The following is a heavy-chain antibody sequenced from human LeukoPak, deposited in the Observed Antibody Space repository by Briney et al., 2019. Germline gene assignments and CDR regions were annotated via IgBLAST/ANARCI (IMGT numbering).Heavy chain of an antibody. Sequence: PGGSLRLSCAASGFTFSSYAMSWVRQAPGKGLEWVSGISGSGGSTYYADSVKGRFTISRDNSKNTLYLQMNILRAEDTAVYYCAKDRDHSGYQSEGFDYWGQGTLVTVSS. CDR3: AKDRDHSGYQSEGFDY. V-gene: IGHV3-23*01. CDR1: GFTFSSYA. D-gene: IGHD3-22*01. J-gene: IGHJ4*02. CDR2: ISGSGGST.